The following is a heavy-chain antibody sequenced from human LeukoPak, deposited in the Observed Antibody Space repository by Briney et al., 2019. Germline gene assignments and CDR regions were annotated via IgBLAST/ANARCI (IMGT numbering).Heavy chain of an antibody. V-gene: IGHV3-30*18. CDR2: ISYDGINT. CDR3: AKDRCSSTSCRGYSES. Sequence: PGRSLRLSCAASGFPFSSYAMHWLRQAPGKGLEWVAIISYDGINTYHADSVKGRFTISRDNSKSTLYLQMDSLRAEDTAVYYCAKDRCSSTSCRGYSESWGQGALVSVSS. J-gene: IGHJ4*02. CDR1: GFPFSSYA. D-gene: IGHD2-2*01.